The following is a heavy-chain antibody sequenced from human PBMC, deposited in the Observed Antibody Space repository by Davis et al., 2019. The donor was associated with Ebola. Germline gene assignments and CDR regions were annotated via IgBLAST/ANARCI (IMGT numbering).Heavy chain of an antibody. Sequence: MPSETLSLTCTVSGGSISSYYWSWIRQPPGKGLEWIGYIYYSGSTNYNPSLKSRVTISVDTSKNQFSLKLTSVTAADTAVYYCARVRTGPDGYFDHWGQGILVTVSS. D-gene: IGHD1-1*01. CDR1: GGSISSYY. CDR2: IYYSGST. J-gene: IGHJ4*02. CDR3: ARVRTGPDGYFDH. V-gene: IGHV4-59*12.